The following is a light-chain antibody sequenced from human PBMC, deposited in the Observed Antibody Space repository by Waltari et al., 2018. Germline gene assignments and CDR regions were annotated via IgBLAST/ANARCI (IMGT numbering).Light chain of an antibody. V-gene: IGKV1D-16*01. CDR1: HSVTNW. CDR3: QQYESYPRT. CDR2: EAS. Sequence: DIEVTQSPSSLSASVGDTVTLTCRASHSVTNWLAWYQQRPGKAPKSLIYEASKIQSGVPSRFSGSGFGTECSLTITSLQPDDCGTYYGQQYESYPRTFGGGTKVDI. J-gene: IGKJ4*02.